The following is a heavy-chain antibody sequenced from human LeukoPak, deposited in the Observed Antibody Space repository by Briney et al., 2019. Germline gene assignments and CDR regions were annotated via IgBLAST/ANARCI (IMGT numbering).Heavy chain of an antibody. V-gene: IGHV3-23*01. D-gene: IGHD3-22*01. CDR3: ASHKENFYDSSGNY. CDR2: ISGSGGST. Sequence: EGSLRLSCAASGFTFTSSAMSWVRQAPGKGLECVSSISGSGGSTDYAGSVKGRFTISRDNSKNTLYLQMNGLRAEDTAVYYCASHKENFYDSSGNYWGQGTLVTVSS. J-gene: IGHJ4*02. CDR1: GFTFTSSA.